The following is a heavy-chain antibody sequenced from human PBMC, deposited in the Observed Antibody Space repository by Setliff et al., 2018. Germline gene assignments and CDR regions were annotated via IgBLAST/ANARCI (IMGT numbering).Heavy chain of an antibody. CDR1: GYSFTDYW. J-gene: IGHJ4*02. D-gene: IGHD5-12*01. Sequence: LGESLKISCKASGYSFTDYWIAWVRQMPGKGLEWVGIIYPSNSNIKYSPSFEAQFTFSVDKSITTAYLQWSSLKASDTAIYYCARHRVGNSGYAIPILDFWGQGALVTVSS. V-gene: IGHV5-51*01. CDR3: ARHRVGNSGYAIPILDF. CDR2: IYPSNSNI.